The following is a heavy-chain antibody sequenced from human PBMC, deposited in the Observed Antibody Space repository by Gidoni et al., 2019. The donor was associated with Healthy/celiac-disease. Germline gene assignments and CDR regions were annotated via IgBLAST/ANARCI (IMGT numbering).Heavy chain of an antibody. Sequence: QVPLHESGPGLVKPSGTLSLTCAASGGSISSSNWSSWVRQPPAKGLEWIGEIYHSGSTNYNPSVKSRVTISVEKSKNQFSLKRSSVTAADTAVYYWARGGHYDILTGYYMRGDFDYWGQGTLVTVSS. J-gene: IGHJ4*02. CDR2: IYHSGST. CDR3: ARGGHYDILTGYYMRGDFDY. CDR1: GGSISSSNW. D-gene: IGHD3-9*01. V-gene: IGHV4-4*02.